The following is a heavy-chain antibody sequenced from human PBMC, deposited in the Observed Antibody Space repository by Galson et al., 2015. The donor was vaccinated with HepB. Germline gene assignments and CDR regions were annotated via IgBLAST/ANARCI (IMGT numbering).Heavy chain of an antibody. CDR2: IIPIFGTA. CDR1: GGTFSSYA. J-gene: IGHJ3*02. CDR3: AREGVGAPLSAFDI. D-gene: IGHD1-26*01. Sequence: SVKVSCKASGGTFSSYAISWVRQAPGQGLEWMGGIIPIFGTANYAQKFQGRVTITADESTSTAYMELSSLRSEDTAVYYCAREGVGAPLSAFDIWGQGTMVTVSS. V-gene: IGHV1-69*13.